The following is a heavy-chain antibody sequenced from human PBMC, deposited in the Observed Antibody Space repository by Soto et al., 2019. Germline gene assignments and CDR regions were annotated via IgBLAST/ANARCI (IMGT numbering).Heavy chain of an antibody. CDR2: MNPNSGNT. CDR3: ARELYSTVRFDP. D-gene: IGHD6-13*01. V-gene: IGHV1-8*01. Sequence: QVQLVQSGAEVKKPEASVKVSCKASGYTFTSYDINWVRQATGQGLELMGWMNPNSGNTGYAQKFQGRVTMTRNTSISTAYMELSSLRSDDTAVYYCARELYSTVRFDPWGQGTLVTVSS. J-gene: IGHJ5*02. CDR1: GYTFTSYD.